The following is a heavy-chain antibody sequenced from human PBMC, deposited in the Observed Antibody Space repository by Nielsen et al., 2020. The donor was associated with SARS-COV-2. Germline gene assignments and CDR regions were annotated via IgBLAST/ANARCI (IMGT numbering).Heavy chain of an antibody. V-gene: IGHV3-11*06. J-gene: IGHJ6*02. D-gene: IGHD7-27*01. CDR2: ISSSGYT. CDR1: GFTFSDYY. CDR3: ARDNWGRMDV. Sequence: GESLKISCAASGFTFSDYYMSWIRQAPGKGLEWVSYISSSGYTNYVDSVKGRFTISRENAKNSLYLQMNSLRAGDTAVYYCARDNWGRMDVWGQGTTVTVSS.